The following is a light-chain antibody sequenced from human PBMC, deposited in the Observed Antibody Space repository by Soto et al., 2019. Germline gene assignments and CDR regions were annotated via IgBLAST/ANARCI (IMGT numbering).Light chain of an antibody. CDR2: VAS. CDR1: QSISSSS. J-gene: IGKJ2*01. V-gene: IGKV3-20*01. CDR3: QQYGGSPPYT. Sequence: VLTQSPGTLSLSPGERATISCRASQSISSSSLAWYQHKPGLAPRLLIYVASSRATGIPHRFSGSGSGTAFALSISRLEPEDCGVYYCQQYGGSPPYTFGQGTRLEIK.